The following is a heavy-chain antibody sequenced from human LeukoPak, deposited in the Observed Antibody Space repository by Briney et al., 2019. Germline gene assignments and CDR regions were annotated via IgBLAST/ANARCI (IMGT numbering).Heavy chain of an antibody. CDR1: GYSFTSFW. V-gene: IGHV5-51*01. CDR2: IYPGDSES. CDR3: ARRYCSGGCCYFDS. D-gene: IGHD2-15*01. J-gene: IGHJ4*02. Sequence: GESLKISCKGSGYSFTSFWIGWVRQMPGKGLEWMGIIYPGDSESRYSPSFQGQVTISAAKSISTAYLQWSSLKASDTAMYYCARRYCSGGCCYFDSWGQGTLVTVSS.